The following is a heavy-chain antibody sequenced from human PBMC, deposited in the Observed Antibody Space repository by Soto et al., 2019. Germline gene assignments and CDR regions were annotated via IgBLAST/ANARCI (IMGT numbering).Heavy chain of an antibody. V-gene: IGHV4-39*01. CDR2: IYYSGST. CDR1: GGPISSTSYY. D-gene: IGHD6-19*01. CDR3: ARHTPYTSGWCDY. J-gene: IGHJ4*02. Sequence: PSETLSLTCTVSGGPISSTSYYWGWLRQPPGKGLEWIGIIYYSGSTYYNPSLKSRVTISVDTSKNQFSLKLSSVAAADTAVYYCARHTPYTSGWCDYWGRGTLVTVSS.